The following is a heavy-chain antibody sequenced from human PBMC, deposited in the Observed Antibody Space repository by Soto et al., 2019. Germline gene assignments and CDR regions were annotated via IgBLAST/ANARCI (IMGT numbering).Heavy chain of an antibody. D-gene: IGHD6-6*01. CDR2: INPNSGGT. J-gene: IGHJ6*02. Sequence: ASVKVSCKASEYTFTGYYMHWVRQAPGQGLEWMGWINPNSGGTNYAQKFQGWVTMTRDTSISTAYMELSRLRSGDTAVYYCATVLYSSSSNYYGMDVWGQGTTVTVSS. CDR3: ATVLYSSSSNYYGMDV. V-gene: IGHV1-2*04. CDR1: EYTFTGYY.